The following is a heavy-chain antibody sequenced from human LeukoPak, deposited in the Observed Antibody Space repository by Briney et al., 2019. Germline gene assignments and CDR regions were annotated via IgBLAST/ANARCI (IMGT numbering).Heavy chain of an antibody. V-gene: IGHV2-70*01. CDR3: ARKMDYYGSGSYYDY. Sequence: SAPALVKPTQTLTLTCTFSGFSLSTSGMCVSWIRQPPGKALEWLALIDWDDDKYYSTSLKTRLTISKDTSRSQVVLTMTNMDPVDTATYYCARKMDYYGSGSYYDYWGQGTLVTVSS. CDR2: IDWDDDK. J-gene: IGHJ4*02. CDR1: GFSLSTSGMC. D-gene: IGHD3-10*01.